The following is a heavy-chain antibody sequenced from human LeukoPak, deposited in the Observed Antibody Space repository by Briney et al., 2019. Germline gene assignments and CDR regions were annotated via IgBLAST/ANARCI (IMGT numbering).Heavy chain of an antibody. Sequence: GGSLRLSCAASGFTVSSNYMSWVRQAPGKGLEWVSVIYSGGSTYYADSVKGRFTISRDNSKNTPYLQMNSLRAEDTAVYYSAKGRITILGGYMDVWGKGTTVTVSS. V-gene: IGHV3-66*01. J-gene: IGHJ6*03. CDR3: AKGRITILGGYMDV. CDR2: IYSGGST. D-gene: IGHD3-3*01. CDR1: GFTVSSNY.